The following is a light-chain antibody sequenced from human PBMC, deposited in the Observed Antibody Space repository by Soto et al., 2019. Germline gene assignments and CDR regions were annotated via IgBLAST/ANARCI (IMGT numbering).Light chain of an antibody. CDR1: QGISSW. CDR3: QQANSFPFT. CDR2: AAS. V-gene: IGKV1-12*01. Sequence: DIQMTQSPSSVSASVGDRVTITCRASQGISSWLAWYQQKPGKAPKLLIYAASSLQSRVPSRFIASGCGTDFALTISSLQLDEFAAYYCQQANSFPFTFGPGNKVDIK. J-gene: IGKJ3*01.